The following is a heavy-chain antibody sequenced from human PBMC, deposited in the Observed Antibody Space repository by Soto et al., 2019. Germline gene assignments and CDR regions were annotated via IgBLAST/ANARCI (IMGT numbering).Heavy chain of an antibody. V-gene: IGHV4-59*01. CDR1: GSSISTYY. D-gene: IGHD6-13*01. CDR3: ARAHSSSWPHYYYYGMVV. J-gene: IGHJ6*02. Sequence: QVQLQESGPGLVKPSETLSLTCTVSGSSISTYYWSWIQQHPGKGLEWIGYIYYSGRTNYNPSLKSRVTISVDTSTNQFSLKLSSVTAADTAVYYCARAHSSSWPHYYYYGMVVWGQGTTVTVSS. CDR2: IYYSGRT.